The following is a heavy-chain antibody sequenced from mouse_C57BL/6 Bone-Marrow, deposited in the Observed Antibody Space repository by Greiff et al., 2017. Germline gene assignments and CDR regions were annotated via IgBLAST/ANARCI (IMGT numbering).Heavy chain of an antibody. Sequence: QVQLKESGAELVRPGASVEMSCKASGYTFTRYNMHWGKQTTKQGLEWIGAIYPGKGDNSYNPKFKGKATLTVDKSSSTAYMQLSSLTSEDSAVYFCAREYYYGSSYAMDYWGQGTSVTVSS. CDR2: IYPGKGDN. CDR1: GYTFTRYN. J-gene: IGHJ4*01. D-gene: IGHD1-1*01. CDR3: AREYYYGSSYAMDY. V-gene: IGHV1-12*01.